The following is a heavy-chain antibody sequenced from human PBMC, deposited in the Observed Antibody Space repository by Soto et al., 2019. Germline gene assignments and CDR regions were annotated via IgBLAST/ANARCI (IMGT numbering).Heavy chain of an antibody. Sequence: QVQLQQSGPRLVKPSETLSLTCTVSSGPDRSDNWGWSRQPPGRGLGWIGYVYYTGDTAYNPSLRGRVTISADTSTNDISLTLNSVTAADTAVYYCVRQGIDYLHGLVDVWGQGTTVSVSS. CDR1: SGPDRSDN. CDR2: VYYTGDT. CDR3: VRQGIDYLHGLVDV. V-gene: IGHV4-59*08. D-gene: IGHD4-17*01. J-gene: IGHJ6*02.